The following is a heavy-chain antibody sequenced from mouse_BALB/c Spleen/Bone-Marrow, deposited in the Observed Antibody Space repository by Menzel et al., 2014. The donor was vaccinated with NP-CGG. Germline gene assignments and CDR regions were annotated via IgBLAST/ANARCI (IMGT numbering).Heavy chain of an antibody. CDR3: ARGGISVDY. V-gene: IGHV1-80*01. Sequence: QVQLQQPGAELVRPGSSVKISCESSGYVFSTYWINWVKQRPGQGLGWIGQIYPGDGDTDYNGKFKDKATLTADKSSNTAYMQLSSLTSEDSAVYFCARGGISVDYWGQGTTLTVSS. CDR2: IYPGDGDT. J-gene: IGHJ2*01. CDR1: GYVFSTYW.